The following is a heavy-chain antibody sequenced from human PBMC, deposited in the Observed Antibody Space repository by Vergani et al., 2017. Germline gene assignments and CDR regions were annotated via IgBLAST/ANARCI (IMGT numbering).Heavy chain of an antibody. V-gene: IGHV1-46*01. CDR1: GYTFTSYY. J-gene: IGHJ4*02. Sequence: QVQLVQSGAEVKKPGASVKVSCKASGYTFTSYYMHWVRQAPGQGLEWMGIINPSGGSTSYAQKFQGRVTMTRDTSTSTVYMELSSLRSEDTAVYYCAGGPMATIVGGGYYFDYWGQGTLVTVSS. CDR3: AGGPMATIVGGGYYFDY. D-gene: IGHD5-12*01. CDR2: INPSGGST.